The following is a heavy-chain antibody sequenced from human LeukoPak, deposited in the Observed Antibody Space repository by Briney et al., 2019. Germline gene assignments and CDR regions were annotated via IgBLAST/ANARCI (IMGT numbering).Heavy chain of an antibody. Sequence: PGRSLRLSCAASGFTFSSYAMHWVRQAPGKGLEWVAVISYDGSNKYYADSVKGRFTISRDNSKNTLYLQMNSLRAEDTAVYYCARLSVWFGESRGMDVWGQGTTVTVSS. CDR2: ISYDGSNK. D-gene: IGHD3-10*01. V-gene: IGHV3-30-3*01. CDR1: GFTFSSYA. CDR3: ARLSVWFGESRGMDV. J-gene: IGHJ6*02.